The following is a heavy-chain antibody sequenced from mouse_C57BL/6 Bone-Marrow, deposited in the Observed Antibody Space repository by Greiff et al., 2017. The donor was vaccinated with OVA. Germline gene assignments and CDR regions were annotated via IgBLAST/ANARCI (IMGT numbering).Heavy chain of an antibody. Sequence: EVKLMESGGGLVQPGGSLKLSCAASGFTFSDYGMAWVRQAPRKGPEWVAFISNLAYSIYYADTVTGRFTIARENAKNTLYLEMSSLRSEDTAMYYCARQGIGYYAMDYWGQGTSVTVSS. CDR1: GFTFSDYG. V-gene: IGHV5-15*01. J-gene: IGHJ4*01. CDR2: ISNLAYSI. CDR3: ARQGIGYYAMDY.